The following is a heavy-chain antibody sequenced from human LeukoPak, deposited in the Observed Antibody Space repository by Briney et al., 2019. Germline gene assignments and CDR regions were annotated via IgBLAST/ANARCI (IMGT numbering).Heavy chain of an antibody. V-gene: IGHV3-23*01. Sequence: GGSLRLSCAASGFTFSSYAMSWVRQAPGKGLEWVSTISGSGGSTYYADSVKGRFTISRDNSKNTLYLQMNSLRAEDTAVYYCAKDSGSGSYGPFDPWGQGTLVTVSS. CDR2: ISGSGGST. CDR3: AKDSGSGSYGPFDP. D-gene: IGHD3-10*01. J-gene: IGHJ5*02. CDR1: GFTFSSYA.